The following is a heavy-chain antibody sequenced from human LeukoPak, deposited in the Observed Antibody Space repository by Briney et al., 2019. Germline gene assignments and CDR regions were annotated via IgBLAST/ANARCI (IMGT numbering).Heavy chain of an antibody. D-gene: IGHD3-9*01. CDR3: ARWNYDSLTGYYIDY. CDR1: GFTFGTHW. CDR2: IQPDGTAK. V-gene: IGHV3-7*01. Sequence: GGSLRLSCAASGFTFGTHWMSWVRQAPGKGLEWVANIQPDGTAKEYVGSVKGRFNIPRDNADNSVYLQMNSLRAEDTAVYYCARWNYDSLTGYYIDYWGQGTLVAVSS. J-gene: IGHJ4*02.